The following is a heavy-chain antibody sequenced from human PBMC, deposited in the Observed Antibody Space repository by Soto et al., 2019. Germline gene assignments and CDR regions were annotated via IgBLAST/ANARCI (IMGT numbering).Heavy chain of an antibody. CDR2: ISAYNGNT. D-gene: IGHD4-17*01. J-gene: IGHJ4*02. CDR1: GYTFSSYG. V-gene: IGHV1-18*01. Sequence: GVSVKLYCKASGYTFSSYGISLVRQAPRQGLEWMGWISAYNGNTNYAQKLQGRVTMTTDTSTSTAYMELRSLRSDDTAVYYCAREFPATVTTRNFDYWGQGTLVTVSS. CDR3: AREFPATVTTRNFDY.